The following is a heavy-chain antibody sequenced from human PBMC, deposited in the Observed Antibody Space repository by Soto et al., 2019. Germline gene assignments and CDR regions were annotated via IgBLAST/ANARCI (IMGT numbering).Heavy chain of an antibody. J-gene: IGHJ6*02. D-gene: IGHD5-18*01. Sequence: SETLSLTCTVSGGSISSYYWSWIRQPPGKGLEWIGYIYYSGSTNYNPSLKSRVTISVDTSKNQFSLKLSSVTAADTAVYYCARDRLWGRAYYYGMDVWGQGTTVTVSS. CDR1: GGSISSYY. CDR2: IYYSGST. V-gene: IGHV4-59*01. CDR3: ARDRLWGRAYYYGMDV.